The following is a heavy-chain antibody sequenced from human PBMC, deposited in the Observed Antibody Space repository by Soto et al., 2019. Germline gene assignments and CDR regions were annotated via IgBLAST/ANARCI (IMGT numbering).Heavy chain of an antibody. V-gene: IGHV3-11*01. CDR1: GFTFSDYY. Sequence: PGGSLRLSSAASGFTFSDYYMSWIRQAPGKGLEWVSYISSSGSTIYYADSVKGRFTISRDNAKNSLYLQMNSLRAEDTAVYYCASSHVYSSGWSTFDYWGQGTLVTVSS. D-gene: IGHD6-19*01. CDR2: ISSSGSTI. J-gene: IGHJ4*02. CDR3: ASSHVYSSGWSTFDY.